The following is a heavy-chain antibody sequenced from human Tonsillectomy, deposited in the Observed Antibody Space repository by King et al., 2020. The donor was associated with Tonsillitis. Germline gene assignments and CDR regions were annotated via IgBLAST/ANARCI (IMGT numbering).Heavy chain of an antibody. Sequence: HVQLQQWGAGLLKPSETLSLTCAVCGGSFSGYYWSWIRQPPGKGLEWIGEIDHSGSTNYNPSLKSRVTISVDTSKNQFSLKLSSVTAADTAVYYCAHDYKPRGIPPRHYYMDVWGKGTTVTVSS. V-gene: IGHV4-34*01. CDR3: AHDYKPRGIPPRHYYMDV. CDR2: IDHSGST. J-gene: IGHJ6*03. D-gene: IGHD4/OR15-4a*01. CDR1: GGSFSGYY.